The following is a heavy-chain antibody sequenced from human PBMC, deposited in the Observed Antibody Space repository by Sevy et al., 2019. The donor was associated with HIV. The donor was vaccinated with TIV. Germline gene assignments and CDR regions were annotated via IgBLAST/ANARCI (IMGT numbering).Heavy chain of an antibody. D-gene: IGHD3-22*01. V-gene: IGHV3-23*01. J-gene: IGHJ3*02. CDR1: GFTFNNYA. Sequence: GGSLRLSCAASGFTFNNYAMNWVRQAPGKGLEWVSAISGRGFSTYYADSVKGRFTFSRDNSKNTLYLQMNSLRAEDTAVYHCAKDRFDGSGYYPEGAFDIWGQGTMVTVSS. CDR2: ISGRGFST. CDR3: AKDRFDGSGYYPEGAFDI.